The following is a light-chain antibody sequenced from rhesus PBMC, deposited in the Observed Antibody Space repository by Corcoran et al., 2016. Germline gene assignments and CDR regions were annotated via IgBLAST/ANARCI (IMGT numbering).Light chain of an antibody. CDR3: LRDSSSPRT. CDR1: QRISTW. J-gene: IGKJ1*01. Sequence: DIQMTQSPSSLSASVGDTVTITCRASQRISTWLDWYQQKPGKAPKLLIYKASRLQSGAPSRFSGSGSGTDFTLPFSSLQPEDFATSDCLRDSSSPRTFGQGTKVEIK. CDR2: KAS. V-gene: IGKV1-22*01.